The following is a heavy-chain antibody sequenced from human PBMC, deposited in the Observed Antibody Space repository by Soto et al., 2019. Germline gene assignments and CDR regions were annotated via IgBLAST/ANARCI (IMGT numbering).Heavy chain of an antibody. D-gene: IGHD6-13*01. CDR2: ISYDGSNK. J-gene: IGHJ4*02. CDR3: ASLPPYSSSWYGDY. V-gene: IGHV3-30*03. Sequence: GGSLRLSCAASGFTFSSYGMHWVRQAPGKGLEWVAVISYDGSNKYYADSVKGRFTISRDNSKNTLYLQMNSLRAEDTAVYYCASLPPYSSSWYGDYWGQGTLVTVSS. CDR1: GFTFSSYG.